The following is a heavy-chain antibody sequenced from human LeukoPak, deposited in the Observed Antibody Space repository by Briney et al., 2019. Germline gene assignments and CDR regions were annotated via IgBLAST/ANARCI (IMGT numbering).Heavy chain of an antibody. D-gene: IGHD1-26*01. CDR3: ARDSLIMGATGSSDY. CDR1: GFTFGSYW. J-gene: IGHJ4*02. CDR2: IKQDRSEK. Sequence: HPGGSLRLSCAASGFTFGSYWLSWVRQAPGKGLEWVANIKQDRSEKYSVDSVRGRFTISRDNAKNSLYLQMNSLRAEDTAVYYCARDSLIMGATGSSDYWGQGTLVTVSS. V-gene: IGHV3-7*01.